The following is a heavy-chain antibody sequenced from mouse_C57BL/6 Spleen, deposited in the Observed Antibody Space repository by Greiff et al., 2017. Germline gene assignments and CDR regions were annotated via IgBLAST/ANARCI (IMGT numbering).Heavy chain of an antibody. J-gene: IGHJ2*01. CDR1: GYTFTSYW. V-gene: IGHV1-53*01. Sequence: QVQLQQSGTELVKPGASVKLSCKASGYTFTSYWMHWVKQRPGQGLEWIGDINPSNGGTNYNEKFKGKATLTVDKSSSTAYMQLSSLTSEDSAVYYCASSASLLWFFFDYWGQGTTLTVSS. CDR2: INPSNGGT. D-gene: IGHD2-2*01. CDR3: ASSASLLWFFFDY.